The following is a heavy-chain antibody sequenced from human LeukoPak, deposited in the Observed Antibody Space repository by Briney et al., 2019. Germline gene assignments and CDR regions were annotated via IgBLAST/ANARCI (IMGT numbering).Heavy chain of an antibody. Sequence: PRGSLRLSCAASGFTFSSYAMSWVRQAPGKGLEWVSAISGSGGSTYYADSVKGRFTISRDNSKNTLYLQMNSLRAEDTAVYYCAKDPLYSSSSHFDYWGQGTLVTVSS. J-gene: IGHJ4*02. D-gene: IGHD6-6*01. CDR3: AKDPLYSSSSHFDY. CDR2: ISGSGGST. V-gene: IGHV3-23*01. CDR1: GFTFSSYA.